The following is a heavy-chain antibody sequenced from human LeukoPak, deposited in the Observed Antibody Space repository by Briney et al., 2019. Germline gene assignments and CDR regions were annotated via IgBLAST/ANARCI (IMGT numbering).Heavy chain of an antibody. V-gene: IGHV3-74*01. CDR2: INTDGSST. J-gene: IGHJ6*03. CDR3: ARVLTGTPLSDYMDV. CDR1: GFTFSSYW. D-gene: IGHD1-7*01. Sequence: GGSLRLSCAASGFTFSSYWMHWVRQAPGKGLVWVSRINTDGSSTSYADSVKGRFTISRDNAKNTLYLQMNSLRAEDTAVYYCARVLTGTPLSDYMDVWGKGTTVTVSS.